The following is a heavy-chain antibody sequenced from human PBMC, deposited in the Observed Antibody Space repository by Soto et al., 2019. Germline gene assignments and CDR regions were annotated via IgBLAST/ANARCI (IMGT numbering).Heavy chain of an antibody. D-gene: IGHD6-13*01. Sequence: QVQLVQSGAEVKKPGSSVKVSCKASGGTFSSYTISWVRQAPGQGLEWMGRIIPILGIANYAQKFQGRVTITADKSTSTAYMELISLRSEDTAVYYCARVVAAARPGGSYYYYYYGMDVWGQGTTVTVSS. CDR3: ARVVAAARPGGSYYYYYYGMDV. J-gene: IGHJ6*02. CDR1: GGTFSSYT. CDR2: IIPILGIA. V-gene: IGHV1-69*02.